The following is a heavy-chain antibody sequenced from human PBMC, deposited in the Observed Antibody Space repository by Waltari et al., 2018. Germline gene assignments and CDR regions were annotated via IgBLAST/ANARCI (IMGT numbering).Heavy chain of an antibody. J-gene: IGHJ4*02. CDR3: ARDRSSGAARPINYFDY. Sequence: QVQLVQSGAEVKKPGSSVKVSCKASGGTFSSYAISWARQAPGQGPEWMGRIIPIFGTANYAQKFQGRVPITADESTSTAYMELSSLRSEDTAVYYCARDRSSGAARPINYFDYWGQGTLVTVSS. V-gene: IGHV1-69*15. D-gene: IGHD6-6*01. CDR1: GGTFSSYA. CDR2: IIPIFGTA.